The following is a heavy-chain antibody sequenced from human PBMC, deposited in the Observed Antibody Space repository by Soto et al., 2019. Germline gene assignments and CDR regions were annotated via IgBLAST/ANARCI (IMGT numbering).Heavy chain of an antibody. J-gene: IGHJ6*02. V-gene: IGHV3-23*01. CDR2: ISGSGGST. CDR3: AKGGYSSGNHGMDV. CDR1: GFTFSSYA. D-gene: IGHD6-19*01. Sequence: EVQLLESGGGLVQPGGSLRLSCAASGFTFSSYAMSWVRQAPGKGLEWVSAISGSGGSTYYADSVKGRFTISRDNSKNTLYLQMNSLRAEDTAVYYCAKGGYSSGNHGMDVWAKGPRSPSP.